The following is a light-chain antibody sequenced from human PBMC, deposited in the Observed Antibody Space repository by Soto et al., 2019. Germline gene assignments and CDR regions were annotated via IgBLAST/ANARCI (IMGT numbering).Light chain of an antibody. CDR1: SSNIGAGYD. Sequence: QAVVTQPPSVSGAPGQRVTISCTGSSSNIGAGYDVHWYQQLPGTAPKLLIYGNSNRPSGVPDRFSGSKSGTSASLAITGLQAEDGADYYCQSYDSSLSAYVVFGGVTQLTVL. V-gene: IGLV1-40*01. CDR3: QSYDSSLSAYVV. J-gene: IGLJ2*01. CDR2: GNS.